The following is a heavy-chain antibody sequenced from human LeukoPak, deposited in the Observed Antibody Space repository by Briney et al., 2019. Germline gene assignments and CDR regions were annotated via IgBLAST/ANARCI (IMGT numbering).Heavy chain of an antibody. CDR3: ACSRGYDSGLWYYYMDG. CDR2: INHSGTT. D-gene: IGHD6-25*01. V-gene: IGHV4-34*01. J-gene: IGHJ6*03. Sequence: SETLSLTCAVYGGSFSGHYGSWTRQPPGKGREWIGEINHSGTTNYNPSLKSRVTISLDRSKNQVSLKLSSVTAADTAVYCCACSRGYDSGLWYYYMDGWGKGSTVTV. CDR1: GGSFSGHY.